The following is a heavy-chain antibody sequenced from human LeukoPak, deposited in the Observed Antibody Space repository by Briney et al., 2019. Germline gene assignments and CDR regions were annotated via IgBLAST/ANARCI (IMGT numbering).Heavy chain of an antibody. D-gene: IGHD2-2*01. CDR2: ISGGGKSR. J-gene: IGHJ5*02. CDR3: AKDRHAPGRYCSSITCFPFDL. Sequence: GGSLRLSCAASGFTFSSYSMNWVRRAPGKGLEWVSVISGGGKSRYYAESVKGRFTISRDNSKSTLYLQMNSLRAEDTAVYYCAKDRHAPGRYCSSITCFPFDLWGQGTLVTVSS. V-gene: IGHV3-23*01. CDR1: GFTFSSYS.